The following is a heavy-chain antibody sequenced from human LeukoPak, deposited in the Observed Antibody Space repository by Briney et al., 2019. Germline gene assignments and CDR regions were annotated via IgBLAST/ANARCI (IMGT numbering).Heavy chain of an antibody. J-gene: IGHJ3*02. CDR1: GGSISSSSYY. V-gene: IGHV4-39*01. CDR2: IYYSGST. CDR3: ARHPRPPGAGDAFDI. Sequence: SETLSLTCTVSGGSISSSSYYWGWIRQPRGKGLEWSGSIYYSGSTYYNPSLKSRVTISVDTSKNQFSLKLSSVTAADTAVYYCARHPRPPGAGDAFDIWGQGTMVTVSS. D-gene: IGHD1-26*01.